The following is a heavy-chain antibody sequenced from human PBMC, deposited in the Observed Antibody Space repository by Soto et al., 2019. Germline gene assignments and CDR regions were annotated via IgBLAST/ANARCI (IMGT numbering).Heavy chain of an antibody. CDR1: GVSLTSYY. D-gene: IGHD3-10*01. CDR3: ARGKGTHRD. CDR2: IFYNGTT. J-gene: IGHJ4*02. Sequence: PSETLSLTCSVSGVSLTSYYWSWIRQTPGKTLEWIGCIFYNGTTNYNPSLKSRVTISLDMSKNQFSLKLKSVSAEDTALYYCARGKGTHRDWGPGTLVTVSS. V-gene: IGHV4-59*01.